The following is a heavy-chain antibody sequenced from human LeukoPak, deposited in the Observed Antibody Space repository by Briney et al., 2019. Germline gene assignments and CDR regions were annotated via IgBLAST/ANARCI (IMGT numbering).Heavy chain of an antibody. Sequence: SETLSLTCIVSGYSISSGYYWGWIRQPPGKGLEWIGSIYHSGSTYYNPSLKSRVTISVDTSKNQFSLKLSSVTAADTAVYYCANGIQLWVFDYWGQGTLVTVSS. J-gene: IGHJ4*02. CDR1: GYSISSGYY. CDR3: ANGIQLWVFDY. V-gene: IGHV4-38-2*02. CDR2: IYHSGST. D-gene: IGHD5-18*01.